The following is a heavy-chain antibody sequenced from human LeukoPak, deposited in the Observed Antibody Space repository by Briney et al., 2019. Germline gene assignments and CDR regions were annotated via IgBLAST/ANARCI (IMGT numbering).Heavy chain of an antibody. CDR1: GGSISSGSYY. CDR3: ARGKRGGWYFDY. Sequence: SETLSLTCTVSGGSISSGSYYWSWIRQPAGKGLEWIGRIYTSGSTNYTPSLKSRVTISVDTSKNQFSLKLSSVTAADTAVYYCARGKRGGWYFDYWGQGTLVTVSS. V-gene: IGHV4-61*02. CDR2: IYTSGST. J-gene: IGHJ4*02. D-gene: IGHD6-19*01.